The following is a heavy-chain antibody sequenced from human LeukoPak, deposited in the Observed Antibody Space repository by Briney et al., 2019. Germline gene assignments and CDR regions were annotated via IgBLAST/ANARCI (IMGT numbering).Heavy chain of an antibody. CDR1: GYTFTSYG. CDR2: ISAYNGNT. CDR3: ARDLGNIVVVPAAMEG. V-gene: IGHV1-18*01. J-gene: IGHJ4*02. D-gene: IGHD2-2*01. Sequence: ASVKVSCKASGYTFTSYGISWVRQAPGQGLEWMGWISAYNGNTNYVQKLQGRVTMTTDTSTSTAYMELRSLRSDDTAVYYCARDLGNIVVVPAAMEGWGQGTLVTVSS.